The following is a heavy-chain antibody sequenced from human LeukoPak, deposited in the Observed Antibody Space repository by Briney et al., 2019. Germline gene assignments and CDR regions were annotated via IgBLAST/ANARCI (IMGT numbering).Heavy chain of an antibody. CDR3: AREKQWLVGGIDY. Sequence: GGSLRLSCAASRFTFSSYEMNWVRQAPGKGLEWVSYISSSGRTAYYADSVKGRFTISRDSAKNTLYLQMNSLRAEDTAVYYCAREKQWLVGGIDYWGQGTLVTVSS. J-gene: IGHJ4*02. CDR2: ISSSGRTA. V-gene: IGHV3-48*03. CDR1: RFTFSSYE. D-gene: IGHD6-19*01.